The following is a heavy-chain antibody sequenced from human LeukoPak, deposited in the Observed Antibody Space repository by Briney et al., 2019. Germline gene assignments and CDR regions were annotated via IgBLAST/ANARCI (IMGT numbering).Heavy chain of an antibody. J-gene: IGHJ3*02. V-gene: IGHV4-34*01. D-gene: IGHD3-10*01. CDR2: INHSGST. CDR1: GGSFSGYY. Sequence: PSETLSLTCAVYGGSFSGYYWSWIRQPPGKGLEWIGEINHSGSTNYNPSLKSRVTISVDTSKNQFSLKLGLVTAADTAVYYCARPSITMVRGVRSRAFDIWGQGTMVSVSS. CDR3: ARPSITMVRGVRSRAFDI.